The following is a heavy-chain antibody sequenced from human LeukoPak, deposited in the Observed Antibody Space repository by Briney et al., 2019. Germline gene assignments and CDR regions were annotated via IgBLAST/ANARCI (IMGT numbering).Heavy chain of an antibody. D-gene: IGHD2-2*01. CDR2: INPNSGGT. CDR3: ARDCRDIVVVPAAHYYYYYGMDV. J-gene: IGHJ6*02. V-gene: IGHV1-2*02. CDR1: GYTFTGYY. Sequence: ASVKVSCKASGYTFTGYYMHWVRQAPGQGLEWMGWINPNSGGTNYAQKFQGRVTMTRETSISTAYMELSRLRSDDTAVYYCARDCRDIVVVPAAHYYYYYGMDVWGQGTTVTVSS.